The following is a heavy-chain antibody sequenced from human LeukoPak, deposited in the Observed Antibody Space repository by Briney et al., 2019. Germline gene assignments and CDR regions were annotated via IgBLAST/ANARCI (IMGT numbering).Heavy chain of an antibody. J-gene: IGHJ3*02. CDR3: ARPRYYDSSGYYFDI. V-gene: IGHV3-23*01. CDR1: GFTFSDYA. CDR2: IIISGLTT. D-gene: IGHD3-22*01. Sequence: GGSLRLSCAASGFTFSDYAMSWVRQAPGKGLEWVSAIIISGLTTYYADSVKGRFTISRDNAKNSLYLQMNSLRAEDTAVYYCARPRYYDSSGYYFDIWGQGTMVTVSS.